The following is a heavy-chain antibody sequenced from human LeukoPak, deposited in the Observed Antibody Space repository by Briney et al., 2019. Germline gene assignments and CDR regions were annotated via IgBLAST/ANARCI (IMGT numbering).Heavy chain of an antibody. V-gene: IGHV3-21*01. D-gene: IGHD3-10*01. CDR2: ISSSSSYI. J-gene: IGHJ4*02. CDR3: ASLADGSGSYKDY. CDR1: GFTFSSYS. Sequence: GGSLRLSCAASGFTFSSYSMNWVRQAPGKGLEWVSSISSSSSYIYYADSVKGRFTISRDNAKNSLYLQMNSLRAEDTAVYYCASLADGSGSYKDYWGQGTLVTVPS.